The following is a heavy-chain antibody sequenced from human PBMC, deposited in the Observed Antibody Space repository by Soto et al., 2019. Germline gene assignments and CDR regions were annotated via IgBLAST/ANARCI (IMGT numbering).Heavy chain of an antibody. CDR1: GFTFINYA. V-gene: IGHV3-23*01. Sequence: EVQLLESGGGLVQPGGSLRLSCTASGFTFINYAMIWVRQAPGKGLEWVSTISGGGDGTFYADSVKGHFTISRDNSMDTLYLPMSSLRSEDTAGYYCEKKGLGSLKTFCYNVDFHYAFELWGQGAVVSVSS. D-gene: IGHD3-10*01. CDR2: ISGGGDGT. CDR3: EKKGLGSLKTFCYNVDFHYAFEL. J-gene: IGHJ3*01.